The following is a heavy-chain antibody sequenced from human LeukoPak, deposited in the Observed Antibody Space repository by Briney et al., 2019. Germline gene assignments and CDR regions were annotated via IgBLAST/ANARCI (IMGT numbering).Heavy chain of an antibody. J-gene: IGHJ3*02. D-gene: IGHD6-13*01. CDR3: ARDVFPYSSPPISAFDI. Sequence: GGSLRLSCAASGFTFSSYAMHWVRQAPGKGLEWVSVISYDGSNKYYADSVKGRFTISRDNAKNTLYLQMNSLRAEDTAVYYCARDVFPYSSPPISAFDIWGQGTMVTVSS. V-gene: IGHV3-30-3*01. CDR2: ISYDGSNK. CDR1: GFTFSSYA.